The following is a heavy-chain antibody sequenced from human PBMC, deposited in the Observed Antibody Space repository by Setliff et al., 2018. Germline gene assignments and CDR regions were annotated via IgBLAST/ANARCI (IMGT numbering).Heavy chain of an antibody. Sequence: SETLSLTCTVSGASISSGSYYWSWIRQPAGKGLEWIGHIHSSGSANYNSSLESRLTMSLDPSKKQFSLKLRSVTAADTAVYFCARDDPNHYDVSGYSVGYFDYWGLGTPVTVSS. CDR3: ARDDPNHYDVSGYSVGYFDY. CDR1: GASISSGSYY. J-gene: IGHJ4*02. CDR2: IHSSGSA. D-gene: IGHD3-22*01. V-gene: IGHV4-61*09.